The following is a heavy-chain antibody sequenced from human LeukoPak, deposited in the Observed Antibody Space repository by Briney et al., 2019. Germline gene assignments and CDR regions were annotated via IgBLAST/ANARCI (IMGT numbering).Heavy chain of an antibody. D-gene: IGHD3-3*01. CDR1: GFTFSSYA. V-gene: IGHV3-30*04. J-gene: IGHJ5*02. CDR2: ISYDGSTK. Sequence: GESLRLSCAASGFTFSSYAMHWVRQPPGKGLEWVTMISYDGSTKYYTDSVKGRLTISRDNSKNTLYLQMNSLRTEDTALYYCARDHSLEYGNWFDPWGQGTLVTVSS. CDR3: ARDHSLEYGNWFDP.